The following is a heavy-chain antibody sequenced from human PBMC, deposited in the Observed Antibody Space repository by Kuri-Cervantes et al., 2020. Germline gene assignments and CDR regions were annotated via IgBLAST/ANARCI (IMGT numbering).Heavy chain of an antibody. CDR1: GGSFSGYY. V-gene: IGHV4-34*01. D-gene: IGHD3-3*01. CDR2: INHSGST. Sequence: GSLRLSCAVYGGSFSGYYWSWIRQPPGKGLEWIGEINHSGSTNYNPSLKSRVTISVDTSKNQFSLKLSSVTAADTAVYYCARVPYDFWSGFSYYYYYYMDVWGKGTTVTVSS. J-gene: IGHJ6*03. CDR3: ARVPYDFWSGFSYYYYYYMDV.